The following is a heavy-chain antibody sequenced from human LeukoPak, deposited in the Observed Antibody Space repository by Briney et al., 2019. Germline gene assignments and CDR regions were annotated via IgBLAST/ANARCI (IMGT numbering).Heavy chain of an antibody. CDR2: ISSSSSV. D-gene: IGHD5-18*01. CDR1: GFTFNSYS. J-gene: IGHJ6*02. CDR3: ARSSLLHSNAMDV. V-gene: IGHV3-48*02. Sequence: GGSLRLSCAASGFTFNSYSINWVRQAPGKGLEWISYISSSSSVFYADSVKGRFTISRDNAKNSLYLQMSSLRDDGTAVYFCARSSLLHSNAMDVWGQGTTVTVPS.